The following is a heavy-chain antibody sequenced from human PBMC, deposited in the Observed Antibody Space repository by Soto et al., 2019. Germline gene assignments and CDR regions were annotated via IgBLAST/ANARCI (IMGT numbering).Heavy chain of an antibody. Sequence: PGGSLRLSCAASGFTFSTYWMSWVRQAPGKGLEWVANIKQDGSDKYYADSVKGRFTISRNNAKNSLYLQMNSLRVEDTAVYYCAKPFNYYDSSGYYYESTSYAFDIWGQGTMVTVS. CDR1: GFTFSTYW. V-gene: IGHV3-7*01. CDR2: IKQDGSDK. D-gene: IGHD3-22*01. CDR3: AKPFNYYDSSGYYYESTSYAFDI. J-gene: IGHJ3*02.